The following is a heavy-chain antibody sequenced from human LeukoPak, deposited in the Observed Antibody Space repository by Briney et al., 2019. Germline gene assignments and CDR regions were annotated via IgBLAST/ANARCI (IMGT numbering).Heavy chain of an antibody. Sequence: PGGSLRLSCAASGFTFSSYEMNWVRQAPGKGLEWVSYISSSGSTIYYADSVKGRFTISRDNAKNSLYLQMNSLRAEDTAVYYCARSAYGSGSNSYWGQGPLVTVSS. D-gene: IGHD3-10*01. CDR2: ISSSGSTI. CDR3: ARSAYGSGSNSY. J-gene: IGHJ4*02. V-gene: IGHV3-48*03. CDR1: GFTFSSYE.